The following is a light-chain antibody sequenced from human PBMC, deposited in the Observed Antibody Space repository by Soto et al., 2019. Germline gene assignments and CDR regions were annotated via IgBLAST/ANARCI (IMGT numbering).Light chain of an antibody. V-gene: IGLV1-51*01. CDR1: SSNIGGNS. Sequence: QSGLAQPPSVSSAPGQKVTISCSGSSSNIGGNSVSWYQQLPGTAPKLLIYDDNKRPSGIPDRFSGSKSGTSATLGITGFQTGDEPDYYCGSWDSSLSDYVFGTGTKVTVL. CDR2: DDN. J-gene: IGLJ1*01. CDR3: GSWDSSLSDYV.